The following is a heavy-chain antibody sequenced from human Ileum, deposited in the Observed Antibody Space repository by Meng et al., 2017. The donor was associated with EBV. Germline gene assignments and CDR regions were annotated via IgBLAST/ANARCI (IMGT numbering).Heavy chain of an antibody. D-gene: IGHD2-21*02. V-gene: IGHV4-39*01. CDR3: ARRDTAWFDP. J-gene: IGHJ5*02. CDR1: GGSITSYSYY. Sequence: QLALHESGPGLVKPSGTLSPTCSVSGGSITSYSYYWGWIRQPPGKGLEWIATIYHTGSTYYNPSLKSRVTISVDTSKNEFSLKVTSVTAADTALYYCARRDTAWFDPWGRGTLVTVSS. CDR2: IYHTGST.